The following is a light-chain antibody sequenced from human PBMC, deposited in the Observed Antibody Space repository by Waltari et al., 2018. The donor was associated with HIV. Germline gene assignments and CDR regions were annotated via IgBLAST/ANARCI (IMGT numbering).Light chain of an antibody. CDR2: KVS. CDR3: MQVRFWPHT. V-gene: IGKV2-30*01. CDR1: QSLVFTDGDTY. J-gene: IGKJ2*01. Sequence: DVLMTQSPLSLTVNVGQSASISCKSNQSLVFTDGDTYLFWFPQKPGQSPRRLLYKVSHRDSAVPGRFSGSGSATDFTLKISSVEAEDVAIYFCMQVRFWPHTFGQGTKLEIK.